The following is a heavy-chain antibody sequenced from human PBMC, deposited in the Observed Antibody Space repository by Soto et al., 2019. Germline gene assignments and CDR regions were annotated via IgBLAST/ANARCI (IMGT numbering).Heavy chain of an antibody. J-gene: IGHJ3*01. CDR3: ARVSRRNAFDV. V-gene: IGHV3-7*01. CDR2: INEDGRDK. Sequence: PGGSLRLSCAASGFPFSTYWMTWVRQAPGKGLEWVANINEDGRDKYYVDSVKGRFTTSRDNAKNSLYLEMNSLRAEDTAVYYCARVSRRNAFDVWGQGTMVTVSS. CDR1: GFPFSTYW.